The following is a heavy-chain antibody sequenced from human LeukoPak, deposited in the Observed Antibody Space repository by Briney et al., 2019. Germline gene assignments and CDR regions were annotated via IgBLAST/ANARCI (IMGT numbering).Heavy chain of an antibody. V-gene: IGHV5-51*01. D-gene: IGHD2-2*01. CDR3: ARLPVTYCSSTSCYPADFDY. CDR1: GYSFTSYW. CDR2: IYPGDSDT. J-gene: IGHJ4*02. Sequence: GESLKISCKGSGYSFTSYWIGWVRQMPGKGLEWMGIIYPGDSDTRYSPSFQGQVTISADKSISTAYLQWSSLKASDTAMYYCARLPVTYCSSTSCYPADFDYWGQGTLVTVSS.